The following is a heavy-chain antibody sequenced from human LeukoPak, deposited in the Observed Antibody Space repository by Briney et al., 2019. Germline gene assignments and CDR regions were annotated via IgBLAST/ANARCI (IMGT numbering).Heavy chain of an antibody. CDR1: GFTFSSYW. V-gene: IGHV3-7*01. CDR2: IKKDGSEK. CDR3: ARHLSGVTGYTYGRGIGY. Sequence: GGSLRLSCAASGFTFSSYWMSWVRQAPGKGLEWVANIKKDGSEKYYVDSVKGRFTISRDNAKKSLYLQMNSLRAEDTAVYYCARHLSGVTGYTYGRGIGYWGQGTLVTVSS. D-gene: IGHD5-18*01. J-gene: IGHJ4*02.